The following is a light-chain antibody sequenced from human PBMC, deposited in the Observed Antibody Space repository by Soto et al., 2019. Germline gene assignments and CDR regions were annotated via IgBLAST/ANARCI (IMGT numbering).Light chain of an antibody. Sequence: DIVMTQSPDSLAVSLGERATINRKSSQSVLYSSNNNNYIAWYQQKPGQPPKLIIYWASTRESGVPDRFSGSGSGTDFTLTISSLQAEDVAIYYCQQYYDTPSTFGQGTKVEIK. J-gene: IGKJ1*01. CDR3: QQYYDTPST. CDR1: QSVLYSSNNNNY. CDR2: WAS. V-gene: IGKV4-1*01.